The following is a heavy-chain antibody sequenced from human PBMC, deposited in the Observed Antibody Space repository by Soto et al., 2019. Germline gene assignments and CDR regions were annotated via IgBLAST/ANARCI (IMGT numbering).Heavy chain of an antibody. CDR1: GYTFTSYY. J-gene: IGHJ4*02. D-gene: IGHD6-19*01. Sequence: QVQLVQSGAEVKKPGASVKVSCKASGYTFTSYYMHWVRQAPGQGLEWMGIINPSGGSTSYAQKFPGRXTMIRXXSTSTVYMELSSLRSEDTAVYYCARVKESSGAIDYWGQGTLVTVSS. V-gene: IGHV1-46*03. CDR2: INPSGGST. CDR3: ARVKESSGAIDY.